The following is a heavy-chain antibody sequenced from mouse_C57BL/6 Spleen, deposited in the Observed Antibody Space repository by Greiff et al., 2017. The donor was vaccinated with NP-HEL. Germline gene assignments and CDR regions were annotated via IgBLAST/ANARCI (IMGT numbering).Heavy chain of an antibody. J-gene: IGHJ1*03. CDR2: IYPGDGDT. V-gene: IGHV1-82*01. CDR3: ARCYGNYEDFDV. CDR1: GYAFSSSW. Sequence: QVQLQQSGPELVKPGASVKISCKASGYAFSSSWMSWVKQRPGKGLEWIGRIYPGDGDTNYIGKFKGKATLTADKSSSTAYMQLSSLTSADSAVYICARCYGNYEDFDVWGTGTTVTVSS. D-gene: IGHD2-1*01.